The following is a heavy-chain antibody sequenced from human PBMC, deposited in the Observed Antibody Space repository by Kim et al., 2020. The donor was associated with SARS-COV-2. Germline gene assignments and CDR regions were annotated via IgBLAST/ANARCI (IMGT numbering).Heavy chain of an antibody. D-gene: IGHD3-22*01. Sequence: GGSLRLSCAASGFTVSSNYMSWVRQAPGKGLEWVSVIYSGGSTYYADSVKGRFTISRDNSKNTLYLQMNSLRAEDTAVYYCAILGSYYYDSSGPMGDYWGQGTLVTVSS. J-gene: IGHJ4*02. CDR1: GFTVSSNY. CDR3: AILGSYYYDSSGPMGDY. CDR2: IYSGGST. V-gene: IGHV3-53*01.